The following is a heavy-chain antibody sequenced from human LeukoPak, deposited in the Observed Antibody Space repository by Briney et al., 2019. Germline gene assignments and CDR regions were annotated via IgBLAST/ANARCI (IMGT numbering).Heavy chain of an antibody. CDR2: ISGGGDST. V-gene: IGHV3-23*01. Sequence: GGSLRLSCAASGFTFSNYAMSWVRQAPGKGLEWVSAISGGGDSTFYAGSMKGRFTISRDNSKNTLHLQMNSLRSDDTAVYYCARDSDYYGSGSQFGIDYWGQGTLVTVSS. CDR1: GFTFSNYA. D-gene: IGHD3-10*01. CDR3: ARDSDYYGSGSQFGIDY. J-gene: IGHJ4*02.